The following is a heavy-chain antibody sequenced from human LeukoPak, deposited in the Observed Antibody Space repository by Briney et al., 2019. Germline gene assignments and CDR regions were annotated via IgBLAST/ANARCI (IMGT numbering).Heavy chain of an antibody. Sequence: GGSLRLSCAASGFPFGSYGMHWVRQAPGKGLEWVAVISYDGRNKYYADSVKGRFTISRDNSKNTLFLQLNSLRAEDTAVYYCAKENFDYGMDVWGQGTTVTVSS. CDR2: ISYDGRNK. D-gene: IGHD2/OR15-2a*01. V-gene: IGHV3-30*18. J-gene: IGHJ6*02. CDR1: GFPFGSYG. CDR3: AKENFDYGMDV.